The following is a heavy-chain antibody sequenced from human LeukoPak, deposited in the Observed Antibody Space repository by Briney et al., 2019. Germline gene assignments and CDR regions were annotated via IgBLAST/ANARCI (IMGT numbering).Heavy chain of an antibody. Sequence: SVKVSCKASGGTFSSYAISWVRQAPGQGLEWMGGIIPIFGTANYAQKFQGRVTITADESTSTAYMELSSLRSEDTAVYYCARPVVGASPAFDIWGQGTMVTVSS. CDR2: IIPIFGTA. CDR3: ARPVVGASPAFDI. J-gene: IGHJ3*02. D-gene: IGHD1-26*01. V-gene: IGHV1-69*13. CDR1: GGTFSSYA.